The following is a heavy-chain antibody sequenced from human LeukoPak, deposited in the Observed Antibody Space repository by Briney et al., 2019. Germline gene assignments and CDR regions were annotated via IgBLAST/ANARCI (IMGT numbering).Heavy chain of an antibody. Sequence: GASLRLSCAASGFTFTSYGMHWVRQAPGKGLEWVSSISSSSSYIYYADSVKGRFTISRDNAKNSLYLQMNSLRAEDTAVYYCARNSGYDDFDYWGQGTLVTVSS. V-gene: IGHV3-21*01. CDR2: ISSSSSYI. D-gene: IGHD5-12*01. J-gene: IGHJ4*02. CDR1: GFTFTSYG. CDR3: ARNSGYDDFDY.